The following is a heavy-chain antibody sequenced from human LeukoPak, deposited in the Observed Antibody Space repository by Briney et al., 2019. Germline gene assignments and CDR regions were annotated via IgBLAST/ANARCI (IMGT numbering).Heavy chain of an antibody. V-gene: IGHV3-48*03. CDR1: GFTFSSYE. CDR2: ISTSGSTI. Sequence: GGSLRLSCAASGFTFSSYEMNWVRQAPGKGLEWVSYISTSGSTIYYADSVKGRFTISRDNAKHSLYLQMNSLRAEDTAVYYCARDLDGSGSYNWFDPWDRGTLVTVSS. CDR3: ARDLDGSGSYNWFDP. D-gene: IGHD3-10*01. J-gene: IGHJ5*02.